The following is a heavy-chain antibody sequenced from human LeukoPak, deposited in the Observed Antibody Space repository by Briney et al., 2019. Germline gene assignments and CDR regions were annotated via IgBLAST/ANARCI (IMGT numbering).Heavy chain of an antibody. Sequence: ASVKVSCKASGGTFSSYTISWVRQAPGQGLEWMGWVNPNSGGTNYAQKFQGRVTMTRDTSISTAYMELSRLRSDDTAVYYCARGPAATAYYYYYMGVWGKGTTVTVSS. D-gene: IGHD2-2*01. CDR1: GGTFSSYT. CDR2: VNPNSGGT. J-gene: IGHJ6*03. V-gene: IGHV1-2*02. CDR3: ARGPAATAYYYYYMGV.